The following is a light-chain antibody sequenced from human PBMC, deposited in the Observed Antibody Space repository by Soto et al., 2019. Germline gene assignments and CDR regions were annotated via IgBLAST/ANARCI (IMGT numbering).Light chain of an antibody. J-gene: IGLJ1*01. V-gene: IGLV2-23*02. Sequence: SELPQPASVSGSPGQSITISCTGTNSDVGSYNLVSWYQQHPGKAPKVMIYEVSKRPSGVPNRFSGSKSGNTASLTISGLQAEDEADYYCCSYAGSSTYVFGTGTRSPS. CDR3: CSYAGSSTYV. CDR1: NSDVGSYNL. CDR2: EVS.